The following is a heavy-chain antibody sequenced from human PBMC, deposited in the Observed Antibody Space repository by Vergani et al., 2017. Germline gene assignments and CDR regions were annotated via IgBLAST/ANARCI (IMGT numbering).Heavy chain of an antibody. CDR2: ISYSGNT. CDR3: ARVVDYDNTGYYVDY. V-gene: IGHV4-4*03. CDR1: GASISSSHW. Sequence: QVQLQESGPGLVKPPGTLSLTCAVSGASISSSHWWGWVRQTPGKGLEWIGEISYSGNTNYNPSLMSRITISVDKSKNQFSLKLSSVTAADTAVYYCARVVDYDNTGYYVDYWGQGIMVTVSS. D-gene: IGHD3-22*01. J-gene: IGHJ4*02.